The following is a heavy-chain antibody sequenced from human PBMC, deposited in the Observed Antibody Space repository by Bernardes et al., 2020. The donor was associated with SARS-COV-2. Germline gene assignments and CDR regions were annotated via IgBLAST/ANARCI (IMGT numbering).Heavy chain of an antibody. CDR1: GGSMSSNY. D-gene: IGHD3-22*01. CDR2: IYYRGST. CDR3: ARHGGITMIVVVIPGYFDY. V-gene: IGHV4-59*08. Sequence: SLTCTVSGGSMSSNYWSWVRQSPGRGLEWIGYIYYRGSTNYNPSLESRVTISVDTSKNQFSLKLSSVTAADTAVYYCARHGGITMIVVVIPGYFDYWGQGTLVTVSS. J-gene: IGHJ4*02.